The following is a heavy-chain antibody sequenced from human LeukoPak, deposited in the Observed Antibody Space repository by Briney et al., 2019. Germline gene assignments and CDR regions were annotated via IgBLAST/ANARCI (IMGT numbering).Heavy chain of an antibody. Sequence: SETLSLTCTVSGGSISSYYWSWIRQPPGKGLEWIGYIYYSGSTNYNPSLKSRVTISVDTSKNQFSLKLSPVTAADTAVYYCASFYPGGLGPFDYWGQGTLVTVSS. CDR2: IYYSGST. D-gene: IGHD6-19*01. CDR3: ASFYPGGLGPFDY. CDR1: GGSISSYY. V-gene: IGHV4-59*01. J-gene: IGHJ4*02.